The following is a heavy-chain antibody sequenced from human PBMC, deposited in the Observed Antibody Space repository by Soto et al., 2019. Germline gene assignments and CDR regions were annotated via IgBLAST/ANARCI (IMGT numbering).Heavy chain of an antibody. V-gene: IGHV4-39*07. CDR3: ARAHSGTPGRWSSYFDY. CDR2: IFYSGST. CDR1: GGSISSSSYY. D-gene: IGHD1-26*01. J-gene: IGHJ4*02. Sequence: SETLSLTCTVSGGSISSSSYYWGWIRQPPGKGLEWIGSIFYSGSTYYNPSLKSRVTISVDTSKNQFSLKLSSVTAADTAVYYCARAHSGTPGRWSSYFDYWGQGTLVTVSS.